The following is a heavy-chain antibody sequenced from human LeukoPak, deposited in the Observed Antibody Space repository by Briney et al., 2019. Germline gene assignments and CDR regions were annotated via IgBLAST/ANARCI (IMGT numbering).Heavy chain of an antibody. CDR2: IYTGGTT. J-gene: IGHJ5*02. CDR3: ARSPWGITMIAEA. V-gene: IGHV3-53*01. Sequence: PGGSLRLSCGASGFTVSNNYMSWVRQAPGKGLEWVSVIYTGGTTYYADSVKGRFTTSRDNSKNTLYLQMNSLRAEDTAVYYCARSPWGITMIAEAWGQGTLVTVSS. CDR1: GFTVSNNY. D-gene: IGHD3-22*01.